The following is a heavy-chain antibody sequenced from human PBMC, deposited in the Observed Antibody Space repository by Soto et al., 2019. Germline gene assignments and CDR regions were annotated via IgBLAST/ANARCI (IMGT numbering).Heavy chain of an antibody. J-gene: IGHJ4*02. CDR3: ARDSSGYYYYFDY. CDR2: IYHSGST. Sequence: QLQLQESGSGLVKPSQTLSLTCAVSGGSISSGGYSWSWIRQPPGKGLEWIGYIYHSGSTYYNPSLKSRVTISVDRSKNQFSLTLSSVPAADTAVYYCARDSSGYYYYFDYWGQGTLVTVSS. V-gene: IGHV4-30-2*01. CDR1: GGSISSGGYS. D-gene: IGHD3-22*01.